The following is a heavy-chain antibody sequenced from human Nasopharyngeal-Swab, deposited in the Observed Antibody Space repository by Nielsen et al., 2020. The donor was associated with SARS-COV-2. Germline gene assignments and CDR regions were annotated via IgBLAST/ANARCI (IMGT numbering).Heavy chain of an antibody. CDR2: IDPSDSFA. CDR3: ARRLYISAWYGNDH. D-gene: IGHD6-19*01. V-gene: IGHV5-10-1*01. CDR1: GYSFTSYW. J-gene: IGHJ4*02. Sequence: GESLKISCKGSGYSFTSYWINWVRQKPGKGLEWMGRIDPSDSFATYSPSFPGHVTISVDKSIGTTYLQWSTLKASDTAIYYCARRLYISAWYGNDHWGQGTLVTVSS.